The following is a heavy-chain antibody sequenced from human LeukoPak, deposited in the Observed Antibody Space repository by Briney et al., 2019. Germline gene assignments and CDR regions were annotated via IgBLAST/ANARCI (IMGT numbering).Heavy chain of an antibody. Sequence: PSETLSLTCTVSGGSFNNYYWNWIRQPAGKGLEWIGYIYYSGSTNYNPSLKSRVTISVDTSKNQFSLKLSSVTAADTAVYYCARGGDYGDYDHWGQGTLVTVSS. CDR1: GGSFNNYY. CDR2: IYYSGST. D-gene: IGHD4-17*01. V-gene: IGHV4-59*01. CDR3: ARGGDYGDYDH. J-gene: IGHJ5*02.